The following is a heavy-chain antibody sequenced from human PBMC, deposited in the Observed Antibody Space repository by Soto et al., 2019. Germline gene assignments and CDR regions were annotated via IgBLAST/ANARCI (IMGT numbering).Heavy chain of an antibody. CDR2: IYYRGST. CDR3: ARQQLLPFYYALDV. J-gene: IGHJ6*02. D-gene: IGHD6-13*01. V-gene: IGHV4-59*07. Sequence: QVQLQESGPGLVKPSDTLSLTCTVSGGSISGYYWSWIQQPPGKGLEYIGYIYYRGSTNYNPSLKSRVTMSVDTSRNQFALKVNSVTAADTAVYYCARQQLLPFYYALDVWGQGTTVTVSS. CDR1: GGSISGYY.